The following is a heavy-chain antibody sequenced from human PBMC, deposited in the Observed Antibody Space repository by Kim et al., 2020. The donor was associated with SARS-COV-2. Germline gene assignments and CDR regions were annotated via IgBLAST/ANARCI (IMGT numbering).Heavy chain of an antibody. CDR3: ASGLGIVVATRTSEYFQH. Sequence: SETLSLTCTVSGGSISSSSYYWGWIRQPPGKGLEWIGSIYYSGSTYYNPSLKSRVTISVDTSKNQFSLKLSSVTAADTAVYYCASGLGIVVATRTSEYFQHWGQGTLVTVSS. J-gene: IGHJ1*01. CDR2: IYYSGST. D-gene: IGHD3-22*01. CDR1: GGSISSSSYY. V-gene: IGHV4-39*01.